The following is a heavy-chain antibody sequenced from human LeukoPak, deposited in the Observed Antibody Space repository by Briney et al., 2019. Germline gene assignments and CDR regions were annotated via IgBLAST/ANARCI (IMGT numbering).Heavy chain of an antibody. V-gene: IGHV4-4*02. CDR1: GGSISSSNW. Sequence: SETLSLTCAVSGGSISSSNWWSWVRQPPGKGLEWIGEIYHSGSTSYNPSLKSRVTISVDKSKNQFSLKLSSVTAADTAVYYCARGHYYDSSGYYYFDYWGQGTLVTVSP. CDR3: ARGHYYDSSGYYYFDY. D-gene: IGHD3-22*01. CDR2: IYHSGST. J-gene: IGHJ4*02.